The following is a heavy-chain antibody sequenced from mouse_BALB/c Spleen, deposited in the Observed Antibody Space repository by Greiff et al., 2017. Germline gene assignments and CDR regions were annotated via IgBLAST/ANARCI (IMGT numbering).Heavy chain of an antibody. CDR3: ASLGNYNYAMDY. Sequence: LMKPGASVKISCKATGYTFSSYWIEWVKQRPGHGLEWIGEILPGSGSTNYNEKFKGKATFTADTSSNTAYMQLSSLTSEDSAVYYCASLGNYNYAMDYWGQGTSVTVSS. D-gene: IGHD2-1*01. CDR2: ILPGSGST. J-gene: IGHJ4*01. CDR1: GYTFSSYW. V-gene: IGHV1-9*01.